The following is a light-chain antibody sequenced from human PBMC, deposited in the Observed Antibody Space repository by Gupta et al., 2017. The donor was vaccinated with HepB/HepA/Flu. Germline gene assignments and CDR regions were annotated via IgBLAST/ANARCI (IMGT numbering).Light chain of an antibody. V-gene: IGLV2-23*02. CDR2: DVT. Sequence: QSALTQPASVSGSPGQSITISCTGTSNDVGGYDLVSWYQHHPGKTPKLMINDVTKRPSGVSNRFSGSKSGNTASLTISGLQAEDEADYFCCSYAGGGTFYVFGTGNKVTVL. CDR1: SNDVGGYDL. J-gene: IGLJ1*01. CDR3: CSYAGGGTFYV.